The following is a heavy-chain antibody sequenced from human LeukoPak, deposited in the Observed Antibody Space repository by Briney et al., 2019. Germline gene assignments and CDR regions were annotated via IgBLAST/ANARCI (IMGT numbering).Heavy chain of an antibody. CDR1: GFTFSSYA. V-gene: IGHV3-64*04. Sequence: PGRSLRLSCAASGFTFSSYAMHWVRQAPGKGLEYVSAISSNGGSTYYADSVKGRFTISRDNSKNTLYQQMNSLRAEDTAVYYCAKQDIRSNAWYDWGQGTLVTVSS. CDR2: ISSNGGST. J-gene: IGHJ4*02. D-gene: IGHD6-19*01. CDR3: AKQDIRSNAWYD.